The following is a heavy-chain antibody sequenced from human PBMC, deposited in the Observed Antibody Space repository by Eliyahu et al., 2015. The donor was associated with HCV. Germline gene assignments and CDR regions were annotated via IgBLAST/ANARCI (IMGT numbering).Heavy chain of an antibody. CDR1: GFTVXSYG. CDR2: ISVSGGGT. Sequence: EVKLLESGGGLVQPGGSLRLSCAASGFTVXSYGLTWVRQAPGKGLEWVSSISVSGGGTFYADSVRGRFTISKDNAKNMLYLQMNSLRAEDTAVYYCAKVRGYYDSSGPGDSWGQGTLVTVSS. J-gene: IGHJ4*02. V-gene: IGHV3-23*01. CDR3: AKVRGYYDSSGPGDS. D-gene: IGHD3-22*01.